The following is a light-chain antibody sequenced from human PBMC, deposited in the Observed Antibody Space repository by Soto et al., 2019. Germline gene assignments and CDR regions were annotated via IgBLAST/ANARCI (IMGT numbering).Light chain of an antibody. CDR1: QSVSSN. CDR3: QQYNSYS. Sequence: EIVMTQSPATLSVSPGERATLSCRASQSVSSNLAWYQQKPGQAPRLLIDGASTRATGIPARFSGSGSGTEFTLTISSLQPDDFATYYCQQYNSYSFGQGTKVDIK. V-gene: IGKV3-15*01. J-gene: IGKJ1*01. CDR2: GAS.